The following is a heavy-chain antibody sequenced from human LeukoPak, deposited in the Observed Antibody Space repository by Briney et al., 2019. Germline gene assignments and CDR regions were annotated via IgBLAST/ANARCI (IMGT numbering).Heavy chain of an antibody. CDR1: GFTFSSYG. D-gene: IGHD5-18*01. V-gene: IGHV3-30*02. Sequence: GTSLRLSCAASGFTFSSYGMRWVRQAPGKGLEWVAFIRYDGSNKYYADSVKGRFTISRDNSKNTLYLQMNSLRAEDTAVYYCAKERDTAMVTIDYWGQGTLVTVSS. CDR2: IRYDGSNK. CDR3: AKERDTAMVTIDY. J-gene: IGHJ4*02.